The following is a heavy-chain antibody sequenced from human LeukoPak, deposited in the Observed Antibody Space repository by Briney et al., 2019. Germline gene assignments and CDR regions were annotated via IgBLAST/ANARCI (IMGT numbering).Heavy chain of an antibody. V-gene: IGHV3-53*01. CDR3: ARGDGYNFFDY. J-gene: IGHJ4*02. D-gene: IGHD5-24*01. CDR2: FYVGGPA. CDR1: GFSVTNNY. Sequence: PGGSLRLSCAVSGFSVTNNYMSWVRQAPGKGLEWVSVFYVGGPAYHPRSVKGRFPISRDNSENTLYLQMKSLRAEDAAVYYCARGDGYNFFDYWGQRALVTVSS.